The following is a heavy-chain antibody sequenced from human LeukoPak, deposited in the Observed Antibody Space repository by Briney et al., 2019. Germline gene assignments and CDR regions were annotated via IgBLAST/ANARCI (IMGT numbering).Heavy chain of an antibody. CDR3: ARHRYSSSWYYGELDP. V-gene: IGHV4-59*08. D-gene: IGHD6-13*01. J-gene: IGHJ5*02. CDR1: GGSISSYY. Sequence: SETLSLTCTVAGGSISSYYWSWIRQPLGKGLEWIGYIYYSGSTNYNPSLKSRVTISVDTSKNQFSLKLSSVTAADTAVYYCARHRYSSSWYYGELDPWGQGTLVTVSS. CDR2: IYYSGST.